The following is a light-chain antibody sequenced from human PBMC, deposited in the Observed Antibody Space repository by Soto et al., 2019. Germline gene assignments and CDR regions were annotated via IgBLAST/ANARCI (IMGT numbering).Light chain of an antibody. CDR2: ATS. Sequence: EIMLTQSPGTLSLSPGERATLSCRASQSISTNSLAWYQHKPGQAPRLLIYATSTRATGIPDRFSGSGSGTDFTLTISRREPEDFAVYYCQRNSFGQGTRLEFK. CDR1: QSISTNS. J-gene: IGKJ2*01. CDR3: QRNS. V-gene: IGKV3-20*01.